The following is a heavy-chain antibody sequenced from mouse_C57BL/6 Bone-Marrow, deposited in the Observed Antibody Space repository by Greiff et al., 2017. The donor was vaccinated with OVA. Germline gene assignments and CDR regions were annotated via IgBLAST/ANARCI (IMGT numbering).Heavy chain of an antibody. CDR3: ARDLGGDYAMDY. J-gene: IGHJ4*01. Sequence: EVKVVESGGGLVKPGGSLKLSCAASGFTFSSYAMSWVRQTPEKRLEWVATISDGGSYTYYPDNVKGRFTISRDNAKNNLYLQMSHLKSEDTAMYYCARDLGGDYAMDYWGQGTSVTVSS. CDR2: ISDGGSYT. CDR1: GFTFSSYA. V-gene: IGHV5-4*01.